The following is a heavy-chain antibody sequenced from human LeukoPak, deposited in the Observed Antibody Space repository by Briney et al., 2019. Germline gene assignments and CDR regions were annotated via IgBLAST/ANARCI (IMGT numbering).Heavy chain of an antibody. CDR2: IYYSGST. V-gene: IGHV4-30-4*08. D-gene: IGHD5-24*01. CDR1: GGSISSGGYY. CDR3: ARDRVLENAFDI. J-gene: IGHJ3*02. Sequence: SSETLSLTCTVSGGSISSGGYYWSWIRQHPGKGLEWIGYIYYSGSTYYNPSLKSRVTISVDTSKNQFSPKLSSVTAADTAVYYCARDRVLENAFDIWGQGTMVTVSS.